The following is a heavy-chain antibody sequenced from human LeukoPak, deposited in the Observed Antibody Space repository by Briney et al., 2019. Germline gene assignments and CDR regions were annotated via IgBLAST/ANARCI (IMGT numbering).Heavy chain of an antibody. J-gene: IGHJ4*02. CDR2: ITSDGGNK. V-gene: IGHV3-30*04. CDR1: GFTFSTYA. CDR3: ARGVLARGSSGWYFDY. D-gene: IGHD6-19*01. Sequence: PGRSLRLSCAASGFTFSTYAMYWVRQAPGKGLEWVALITSDGGNKYYADSVKGRFTISRDSSKNTLYLQMNSLRVEDTAVYYCARGVLARGSSGWYFDYWGQGTLVTVSS.